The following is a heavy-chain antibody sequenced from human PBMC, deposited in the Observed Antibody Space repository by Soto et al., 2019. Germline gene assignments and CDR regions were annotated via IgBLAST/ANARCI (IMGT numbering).Heavy chain of an antibody. J-gene: IGHJ5*02. V-gene: IGHV3-7*01. D-gene: IGHD2-2*01. Sequence: PGGSLRLSCAASGFTFSNYWMSWVRQAPGKGLEWVADIKQDGSEKYYVDSVKGRFTISRDNAKNSLYLQMNSLTAEDTAVYYCARSGDIVGLPAAWCDPWGQGTLVTVSS. CDR2: IKQDGSEK. CDR3: ARSGDIVGLPAAWCDP. CDR1: GFTFSNYW.